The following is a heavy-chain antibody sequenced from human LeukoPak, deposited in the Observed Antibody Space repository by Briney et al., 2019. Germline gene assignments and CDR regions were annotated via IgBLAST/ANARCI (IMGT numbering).Heavy chain of an antibody. CDR1: GFTVSSYS. CDR2: ISSSSSYI. J-gene: IGHJ4*02. CDR3: ARAERYGDYPN. Sequence: GGSLRLSCAASGFTVSSYSMNWVRQAPGKGLEWVSSISSSSSYIYYADSVKGRFIISRDNAKNSLYLRMNSLRAEDTAVYYCARAERYGDYPNWGQGTLVTISS. D-gene: IGHD4-17*01. V-gene: IGHV3-21*01.